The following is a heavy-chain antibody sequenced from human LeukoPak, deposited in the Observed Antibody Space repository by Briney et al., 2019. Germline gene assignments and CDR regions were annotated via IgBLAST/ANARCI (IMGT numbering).Heavy chain of an antibody. J-gene: IGHJ4*02. CDR3: ARAEMGTLFY. CDR1: GFTFSTYA. V-gene: IGHV3-64*01. Sequence: GGSLRLSCAASGFTFSTYAMHWVRQAPGKGLEYVSAISSNGGSTFYTSSVKGRFTISRDNSKNTLYLQMGSLRAEDMAVYYCARAEMGTLFYWGQGTLGTVSS. CDR2: ISSNGGST. D-gene: IGHD5-24*01.